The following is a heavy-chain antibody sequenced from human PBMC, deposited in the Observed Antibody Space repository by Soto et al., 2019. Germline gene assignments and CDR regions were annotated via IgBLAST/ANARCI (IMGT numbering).Heavy chain of an antibody. V-gene: IGHV3-23*01. Sequence: GGSLRLSCAASGFTFSSYAMSWVRQAPGRGLEWVSAISGSGGNTYYGDSVKGRFTISRDNSKNALYLQLNSLRVEDTAVYYCQQDPSVDTAYYFDYWGQGTLVTVSS. CDR1: GFTFSSYA. D-gene: IGHD5-18*01. J-gene: IGHJ4*02. CDR2: ISGSGGNT. CDR3: QQDPSVDTAYYFDY.